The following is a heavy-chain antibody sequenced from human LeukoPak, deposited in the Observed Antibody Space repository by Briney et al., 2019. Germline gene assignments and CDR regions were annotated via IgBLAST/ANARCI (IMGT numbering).Heavy chain of an antibody. J-gene: IGHJ4*02. Sequence: ASVKVSCKVSGYTLTELSMHWVRQAPGKGLEWMGGFDPEDGETIYAQKFQGRVTITADESTSTAYMELSSLRSEDTAVYYCARDSLYYYDSSGGYYFDYWGQGTLVTVSS. D-gene: IGHD3-22*01. CDR3: ARDSLYYYDSSGGYYFDY. CDR2: FDPEDGET. CDR1: GYTLTELS. V-gene: IGHV1-24*01.